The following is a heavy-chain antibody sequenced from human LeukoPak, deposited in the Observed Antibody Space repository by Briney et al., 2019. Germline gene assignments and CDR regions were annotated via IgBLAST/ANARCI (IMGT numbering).Heavy chain of an antibody. D-gene: IGHD3-10*01. Sequence: GGSLRLSCAASGFTFTTYWMSWVRQAPGKGLEWVANIKQDGTEKYYVDSVKGRFTISRDNAKNSLYLQMNSLRAKDTAVYYCARVGFGELLDYWGQGTLVTVSS. CDR2: IKQDGTEK. CDR3: ARVGFGELLDY. V-gene: IGHV3-7*01. J-gene: IGHJ4*02. CDR1: GFTFTTYW.